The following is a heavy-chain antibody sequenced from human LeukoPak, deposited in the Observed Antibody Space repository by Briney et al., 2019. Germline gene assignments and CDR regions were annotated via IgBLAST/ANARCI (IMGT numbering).Heavy chain of an antibody. Sequence: GGSLRLSCAASGFSLSSYSMNWVRQAPGKGLEWISHISYTDSTTYYADSVKGRSTISRDNAKNSLYLQMNSLRDEDTAVYYCARRVAGTPRGMDVWGQGTTVTVSS. CDR3: ARRVAGTPRGMDV. J-gene: IGHJ6*02. CDR2: ISYTDSTT. CDR1: GFSLSSYS. V-gene: IGHV3-48*02. D-gene: IGHD2-15*01.